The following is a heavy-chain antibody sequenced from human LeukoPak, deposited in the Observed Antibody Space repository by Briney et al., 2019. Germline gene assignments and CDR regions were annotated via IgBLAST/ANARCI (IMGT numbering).Heavy chain of an antibody. CDR2: ISGSGGST. CDR1: GFTFSSYA. D-gene: IGHD3-22*01. V-gene: IGHV3-23*01. CDR3: AKMREYYYDSSGYLWY. Sequence: PGGSLRLSCAASGFTFSSYAMSWVRQAPGKGLEWVSAISGSGGSTYYADSVKGRFTISRDNSKNTLYLQMNSLRAEDTAVYYCAKMREYYYDSSGYLWYWGQGTLVTVSS. J-gene: IGHJ4*02.